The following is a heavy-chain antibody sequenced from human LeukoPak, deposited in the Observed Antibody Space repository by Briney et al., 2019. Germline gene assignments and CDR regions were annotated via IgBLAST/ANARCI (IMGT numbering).Heavy chain of an antibody. J-gene: IGHJ6*03. D-gene: IGHD5-12*01. CDR2: IYYSGST. CDR1: GGSISSYY. V-gene: IGHV4-59*01. CDR3: ASGYSGYEFQDYYYYMDV. Sequence: PSETLSLTCTVSGGSISSYYWSWIRQPPGKGLEWIGYIYYSGSTNYNPSLKSRVTISVDTSKNQFSLKLSSVTAADTAVYYCASGYSGYEFQDYYYYMDVWGKGTTVTISS.